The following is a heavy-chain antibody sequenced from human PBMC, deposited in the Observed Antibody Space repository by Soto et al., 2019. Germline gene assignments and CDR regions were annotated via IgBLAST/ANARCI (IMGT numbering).Heavy chain of an antibody. J-gene: IGHJ4*02. D-gene: IGHD3-10*01. V-gene: IGHV3-30*18. Sequence: QVQLVESGGGVVQPGRSLRLSCAASGFTFSSYGMHWVRQAPGKGLEWVAVISYDGSNKYYADSVKGRFTISRDNSKNTLYLQMNSLRAEDTAVYYCAKDHVGWFGELDTSADYWGQGTLVTVSS. CDR1: GFTFSSYG. CDR2: ISYDGSNK. CDR3: AKDHVGWFGELDTSADY.